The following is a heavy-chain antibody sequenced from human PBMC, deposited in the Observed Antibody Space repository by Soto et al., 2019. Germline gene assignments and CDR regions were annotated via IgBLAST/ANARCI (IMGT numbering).Heavy chain of an antibody. V-gene: IGHV4-34*01. Sequence: SHTLSLTWVVSSGSLSAYLCRWIRHPPAIALECIGEINHLGSINYTPSLKSRVTMSVDTSKNQFSLTLNSVTAADTATYYCARGGISHWAYFYYMDVWDRGTTVS. CDR2: INHLGSI. CDR1: SGSLSAYL. J-gene: IGHJ6*03. CDR3: ARGGISHWAYFYYMDV. D-gene: IGHD2-21*01.